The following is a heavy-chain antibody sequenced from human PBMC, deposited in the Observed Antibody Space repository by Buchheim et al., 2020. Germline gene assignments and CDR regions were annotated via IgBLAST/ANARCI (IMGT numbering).Heavy chain of an antibody. CDR2: ISYDGSNK. CDR1: GFTFSSYG. Sequence: QVQLVESGGGVVQPGRSLRLSCAASGFTFSSYGMHWVRQAPGKGLEWVAVISYDGSNKFYADSVKGRFTISRDNSKNTLYLQMNSLRAQDMAVYYCATDYGGNDHYGMDVWGQGTT. V-gene: IGHV3-30*03. CDR3: ATDYGGNDHYGMDV. D-gene: IGHD4/OR15-4a*01. J-gene: IGHJ6*02.